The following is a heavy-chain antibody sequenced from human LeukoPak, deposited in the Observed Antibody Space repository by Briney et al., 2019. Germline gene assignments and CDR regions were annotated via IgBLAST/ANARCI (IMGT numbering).Heavy chain of an antibody. J-gene: IGHJ4*02. CDR2: IYTSGST. CDR3: ARDGPSVYFDY. CDR1: GASINSGAHY. V-gene: IGHV4-61*02. Sequence: PSETLSLTCTGSGASINSGAHYWTWIRQPAGKGLEWIGRIYTSGSTNYNPSLKSRVNISRDRSKNHFSLKLDSVTAADTAVYFCARDGPSVYFDYWGQGILVIVSS.